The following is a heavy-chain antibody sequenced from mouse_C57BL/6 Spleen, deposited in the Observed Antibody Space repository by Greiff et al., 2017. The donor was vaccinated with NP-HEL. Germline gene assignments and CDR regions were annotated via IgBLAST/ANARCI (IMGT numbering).Heavy chain of an antibody. CDR3: ARGGYLYAMDY. Sequence: EVHLVESGPGMVKPSQSLSLTCTVTGYSITSGYDWHWIRHFPGNKLEWMGYISYSGSTNYNPSLKSRISITHDTSKNHFFLKLNSVTTEDTATYYCARGGYLYAMDYWGQGTSVTVSS. CDR1: GYSITSGYD. CDR2: ISYSGST. J-gene: IGHJ4*01. V-gene: IGHV3-1*01. D-gene: IGHD2-2*01.